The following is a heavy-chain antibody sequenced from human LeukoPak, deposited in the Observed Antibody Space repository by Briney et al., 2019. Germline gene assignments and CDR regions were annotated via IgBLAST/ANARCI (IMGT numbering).Heavy chain of an antibody. CDR3: ARHIGGGIEDMDV. V-gene: IGHV4-59*08. J-gene: IGHJ6*03. CDR2: IYVTGST. Sequence: SETLSLTCIVSGGSIGTYYWSWIRQSPGKGLEWIGYIYVTGSTRYNPYLQSRVTISVDTSRNQFFLKMSSATAADTAVYYCARHIGGGIEDMDVWGTGTKVTVSS. CDR1: GGSIGTYY. D-gene: IGHD3-16*02.